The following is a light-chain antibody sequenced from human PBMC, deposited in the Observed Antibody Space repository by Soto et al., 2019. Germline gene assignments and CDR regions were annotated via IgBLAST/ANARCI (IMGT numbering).Light chain of an antibody. Sequence: EIVMTQSPATLSVSAGERATLSCRASQSVSSNLAWYQQKPGQAPMLLIYGASTRPTGIPARFSGSGSGTEFTLTISSLQSEDFAVYYCQQYNNWPFTFGHGTKVDIK. CDR1: QSVSSN. V-gene: IGKV3-15*01. J-gene: IGKJ3*01. CDR2: GAS. CDR3: QQYNNWPFT.